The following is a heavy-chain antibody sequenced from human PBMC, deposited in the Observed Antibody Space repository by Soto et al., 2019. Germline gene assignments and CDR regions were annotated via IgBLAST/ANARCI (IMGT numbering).Heavy chain of an antibody. Sequence: EVQLLESGGGLVQPGGSLRLSCAASGFTFSSYAMSWVRQAPGKGLEGVSAISGSGASTYYADSVKGRLTISRDNSKNTLYLQMNSLRAEDTAVYYCAKVMVPGGCYQYYFDYWGQGTLVTVSS. V-gene: IGHV3-23*01. CDR3: AKVMVPGGCYQYYFDY. CDR1: GFTFSSYA. D-gene: IGHD3-10*01. J-gene: IGHJ4*02. CDR2: ISGSGAST.